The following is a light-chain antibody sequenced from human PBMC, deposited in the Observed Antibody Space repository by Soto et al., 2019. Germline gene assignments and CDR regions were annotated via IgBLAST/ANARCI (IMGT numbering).Light chain of an antibody. V-gene: IGKV3-15*01. CDR3: QQYKKWPRT. Sequence: EILKTQSPATRSLSPCEIFSLACRASQSIYEKLAWYQQKPGQTPRLLIYDASTRATGISGSFSGSGSGTEFTLTISSLQSEDFAVYYCQQYKKWPRTFGHGTKVDIK. CDR1: QSIYEK. CDR2: DAS. J-gene: IGKJ1*01.